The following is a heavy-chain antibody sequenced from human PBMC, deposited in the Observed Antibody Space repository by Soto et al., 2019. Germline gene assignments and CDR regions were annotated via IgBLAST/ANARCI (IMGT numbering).Heavy chain of an antibody. J-gene: IGHJ6*03. V-gene: IGHV1-2*04. CDR3: ARDRGYYYYYMDV. CDR2: IKPNSGGT. Sequence: ASVKVSCKASGYTFTGYYMHWVRQAPGQGLEWMGWIKPNSGGTNYAQKIQGWVTMNRDTSISTAYMELSMLRSDDTAVYYCARDRGYYYYYMDVWGKGTTVTVSS. CDR1: GYTFTGYY.